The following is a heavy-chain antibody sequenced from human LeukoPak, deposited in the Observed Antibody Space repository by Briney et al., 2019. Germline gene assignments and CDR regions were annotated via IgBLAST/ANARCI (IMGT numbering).Heavy chain of an antibody. J-gene: IGHJ6*03. D-gene: IGHD6-13*01. Sequence: ASVKVSCKASGYTFTSYYMHWVRQAPGQGLEWMGIINPSGGSTSYAQKFQGRVTMTRDMSTSTVYMELSSLRSEDTAVYYCAREGGRIAAAGADYYMDVWGKGTTVTVSS. V-gene: IGHV1-46*01. CDR1: GYTFTSYY. CDR2: INPSGGST. CDR3: AREGGRIAAAGADYYMDV.